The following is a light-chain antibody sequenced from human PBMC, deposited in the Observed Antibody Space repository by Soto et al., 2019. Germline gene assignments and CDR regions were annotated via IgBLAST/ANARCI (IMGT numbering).Light chain of an antibody. Sequence: IQMTQSPSSLSASVGDRVTITCRASQNIGKYLNWYQHRPGKAPKLLVYAASSLQSGVPSRFNRSESGTDFSLTITSLQPEDSATYYCQQSYNTPLTFGPGT. CDR3: QQSYNTPLT. V-gene: IGKV1-39*01. CDR1: QNIGKY. J-gene: IGKJ3*01. CDR2: AAS.